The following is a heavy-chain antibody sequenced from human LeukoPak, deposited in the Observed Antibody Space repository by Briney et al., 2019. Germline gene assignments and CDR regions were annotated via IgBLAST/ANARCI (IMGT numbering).Heavy chain of an antibody. V-gene: IGHV3-30*18. CDR1: GFTFSSYG. CDR3: AKSGLMITFGGVDY. CDR2: ISYDGSNK. D-gene: IGHD3-16*01. Sequence: PGGSLRLSCAASGFTFSSYGMHWVRQAPGKGLEWVAVISYDGSNKYYADSVKGRFTISRDNSKNTLYLQMNSLRAEDTAVYYCAKSGLMITFGGVDYWGQGTLVTVSS. J-gene: IGHJ4*02.